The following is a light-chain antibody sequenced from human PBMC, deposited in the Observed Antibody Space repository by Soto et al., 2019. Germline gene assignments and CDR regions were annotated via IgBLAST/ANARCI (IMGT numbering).Light chain of an antibody. CDR1: QSISSY. V-gene: IGKV1-39*01. J-gene: IGKJ5*01. CDR2: AAS. CDR3: QQSYSTPIT. Sequence: DIQVTQSPSSLSASVRYRVTITCRASQSISSYLNWYQQKPLKAPKLLIYAASSLQSGVPSRFSGSESGTDFTLTISSLQPEDFATYYCQQSYSTPITFGQGTRPEI.